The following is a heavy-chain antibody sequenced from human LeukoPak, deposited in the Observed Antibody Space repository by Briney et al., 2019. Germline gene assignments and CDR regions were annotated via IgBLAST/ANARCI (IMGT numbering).Heavy chain of an antibody. CDR3: ARGGCYGSGSYSQYYYYYYMDV. J-gene: IGHJ6*03. Sequence: ASVKVSCKASGYTFTSYGISWVRQAPGQGLEWMGWISAYIGNTNYAQKLQGRVTMTTDTSTSTAYMELRSLRSEDTAVYYCARGGCYGSGSYSQYYYYYYMDVWGKGTTVTISS. D-gene: IGHD3-10*01. V-gene: IGHV1-18*01. CDR2: ISAYIGNT. CDR1: GYTFTSYG.